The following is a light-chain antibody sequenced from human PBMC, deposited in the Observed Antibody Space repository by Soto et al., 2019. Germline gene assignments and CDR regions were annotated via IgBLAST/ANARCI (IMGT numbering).Light chain of an antibody. CDR1: SSDVGGYNY. V-gene: IGLV2-14*01. J-gene: IGLJ1*01. Sequence: QSALTQPASVSGSPGQSITISCTGTSSDVGGYNYVSWYQQHPGKAPKLMIYEVSTRPSGVSHRFSGSKSDNTASLTISGLQPEDEADYYCSSYTSSSTYVFGTGTKLTVL. CDR2: EVS. CDR3: SSYTSSSTYV.